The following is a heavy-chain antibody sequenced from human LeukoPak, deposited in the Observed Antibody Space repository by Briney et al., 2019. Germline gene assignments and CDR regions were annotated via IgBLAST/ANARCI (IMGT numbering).Heavy chain of an antibody. J-gene: IGHJ3*02. CDR3: ARVGITMIVPDAFDI. CDR2: IYHSGST. CDR1: GGSISRSNW. V-gene: IGHV4-4*02. D-gene: IGHD3-22*01. Sequence: SETLSLTCAVSGGSISRSNWWSWVRQPTGKGLEWVGEIYHSGSTNYNPSLKSRVTISVDKSKNQFSLQLSSVTAADTAVYYCARVGITMIVPDAFDIWGKGTMVTVSS.